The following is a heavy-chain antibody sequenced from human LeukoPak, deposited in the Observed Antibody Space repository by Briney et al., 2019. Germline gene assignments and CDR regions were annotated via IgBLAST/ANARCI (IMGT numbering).Heavy chain of an antibody. CDR2: IISKAYGGTT. D-gene: IGHD3-9*01. V-gene: IGHV3-49*04. CDR1: GFTFGDYA. J-gene: IGHJ3*02. Sequence: GGSLRLSCTASGFTFGDYAMSWVRQAPGKGLEWVGFIISKAYGGTTEYAASVKGRFTISRDDSKSIAYLQMNSLKTEDTAVYYCTRAPEVYYDILTGYYPDAFDIWGQGTMVTVSS. CDR3: TRAPEVYYDILTGYYPDAFDI.